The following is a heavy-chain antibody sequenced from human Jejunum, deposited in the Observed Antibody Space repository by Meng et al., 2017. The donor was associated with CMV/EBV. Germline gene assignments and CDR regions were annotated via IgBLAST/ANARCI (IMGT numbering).Heavy chain of an antibody. CDR2: IWYDGSNK. CDR3: AKGHTTSWYSFDY. V-gene: IGHV3-33*06. Sequence: SGFPFRTYGMHWVRQAPGKGLEWVAVIWYDGSNKYYADSVKGRFTISRDNSKSTLYLQMNSLRAEDTAVYYCAKGHTTSWYSFDYWGQGTRVTVSS. D-gene: IGHD6-13*01. J-gene: IGHJ4*02. CDR1: GFPFRTYG.